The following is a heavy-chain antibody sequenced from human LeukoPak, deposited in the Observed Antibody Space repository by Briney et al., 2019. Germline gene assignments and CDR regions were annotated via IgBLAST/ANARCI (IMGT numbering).Heavy chain of an antibody. CDR2: INPNSGGT. D-gene: IGHD5-18*01. J-gene: IGHJ1*01. V-gene: IGHV1-2*02. Sequence: ASVKVSCNASGYTFTGYYMHWVRQAPGQGLEWMGWINPNSGGTNYAQKFQGRVTMTRDTSISTAYMELSRLRSDDTAVYYCARSGIQLWLRWSEGMSEYFQHWGQGTLVTVSS. CDR3: ARSGIQLWLRWSEGMSEYFQH. CDR1: GYTFTGYY.